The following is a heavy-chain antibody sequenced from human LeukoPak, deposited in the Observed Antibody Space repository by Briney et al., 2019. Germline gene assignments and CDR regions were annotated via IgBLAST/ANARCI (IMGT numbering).Heavy chain of an antibody. V-gene: IGHV1-69*05. J-gene: IGHJ4*02. CDR3: ARDRDCSSTSCPFDY. CDR2: IIPIFGTA. Sequence: ASVKVSCKASGGTFSSYAISWVRQAPGQGLEWMGGIIPIFGTANYAQKFQGRVTITTDESTSTAYMELSSLRSEDTAVYYCARDRDCSSTSCPFDYWGQGTLVTVSS. D-gene: IGHD2-2*01. CDR1: GGTFSSYA.